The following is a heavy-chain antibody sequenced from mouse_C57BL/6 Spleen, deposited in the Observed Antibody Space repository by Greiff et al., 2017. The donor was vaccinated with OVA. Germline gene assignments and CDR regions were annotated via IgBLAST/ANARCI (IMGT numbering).Heavy chain of an antibody. V-gene: IGHV1-15*01. CDR2: IDPETGGT. Sequence: VQLQESGAELVRPGASVTLSCKASGYTFTDYEMHWVKQTPVHGLEWIGAIDPETGGTAYNQKFKGKAILTADKSSSTAYMELRSLTSEDSAVYYCTGSFDYWGQGTTLTVSS. CDR1: GYTFTDYE. J-gene: IGHJ2*01. CDR3: TGSFDY.